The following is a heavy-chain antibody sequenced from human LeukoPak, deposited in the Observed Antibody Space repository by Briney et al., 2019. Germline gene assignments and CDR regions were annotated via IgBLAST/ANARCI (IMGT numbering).Heavy chain of an antibody. CDR1: GGSISSYF. V-gene: IGHV4-59*01. CDR3: ARVLDLSKRGLDAFDI. J-gene: IGHJ3*02. CDR2: VYYSGST. D-gene: IGHD3-16*01. Sequence: LETLSLTCAVSGGSISSYFWSCIRQPPGKGLEWIGYVYYSGSTNYNPSLKSRVTISVDTSKKQFSLKLSSATAADTAVYYCARVLDLSKRGLDAFDIWGQGTMVTVSS.